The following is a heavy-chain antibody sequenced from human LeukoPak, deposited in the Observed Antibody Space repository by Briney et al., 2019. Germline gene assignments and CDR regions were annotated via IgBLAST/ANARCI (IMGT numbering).Heavy chain of an antibody. V-gene: IGHV4-30-4*01. CDR3: ARGSYYYGMDV. CDR1: GVSISSGDYY. Sequence: SETLSLTCTVSGVSISSGDYYWSWIRQPPGKGREWIGYIYYSGSTYYNPSLKSRVTISVDTSKNQFSLKLSSVTAADTAVYYCARGSYYYGMDVWGQGTTVTVSS. CDR2: IYYSGST. J-gene: IGHJ6*02.